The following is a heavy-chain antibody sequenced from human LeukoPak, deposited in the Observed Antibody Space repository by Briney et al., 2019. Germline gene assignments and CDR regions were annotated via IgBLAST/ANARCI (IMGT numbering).Heavy chain of an antibody. CDR3: ARGSSPFDY. V-gene: IGHV4-59*08. Sequence: PSETLSLTCTVSGGSISTYYWSWIRQPPGKGLEWIGYIYYSGSTNYSPSLKSRVTISVDTSKNQFSLKLSSVTAADTAVYYCARGSSPFDYWGQGTLVTVSS. CDR2: IYYSGST. CDR1: GGSISTYY. J-gene: IGHJ4*02.